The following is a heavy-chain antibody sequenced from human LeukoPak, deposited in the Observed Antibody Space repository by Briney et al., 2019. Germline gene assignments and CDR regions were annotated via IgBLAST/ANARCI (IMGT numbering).Heavy chain of an antibody. CDR1: GGTFSSYA. D-gene: IGHD1-1*01. CDR2: IIPIFGTA. J-gene: IGHJ3*02. Sequence: SVKVSCKASGGTFSSYAISWVRQAPGQGLEWMGGIIPIFGTANYAQKFQGRVTITADESTSTAYMELSSLRSEDTAVHYCAVTTGTAASDAFDIWGQGTMVTVSS. CDR3: AVTTGTAASDAFDI. V-gene: IGHV1-69*13.